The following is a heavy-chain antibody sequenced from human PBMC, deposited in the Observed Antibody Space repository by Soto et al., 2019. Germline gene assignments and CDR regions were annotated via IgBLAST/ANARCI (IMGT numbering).Heavy chain of an antibody. J-gene: IGHJ6*03. CDR2: IYPGDSDT. V-gene: IGHV5-51*01. D-gene: IGHD4-17*01. CDR3: ATNYAENYYYMDV. CDR1: GYSFTSFW. Sequence: GESLKIFCKGSGYSFTSFWIGWVRQMPGKGLEWMGIIYPGDSDTRYSPSFQGQVTISADKSISTAYLQWSSLKASDTAMYYCATNYAENYYYMDVWGKGTTVTVSS.